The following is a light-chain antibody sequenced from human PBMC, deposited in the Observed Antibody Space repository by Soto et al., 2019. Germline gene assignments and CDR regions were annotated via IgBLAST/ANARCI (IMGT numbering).Light chain of an antibody. J-gene: IGLJ2*01. Sequence: QSALTQPPSASGSPGQSVTISCTGTSGDVGGYDYVSWYQQHPGKAPKLMIYEVSKRPSGVPDRFSGSKSGNTASLTVSGLQAEDEADYYCSSYAGSNTFVVFGGGTKLTVL. CDR2: EVS. CDR1: SGDVGGYDY. CDR3: SSYAGSNTFVV. V-gene: IGLV2-8*01.